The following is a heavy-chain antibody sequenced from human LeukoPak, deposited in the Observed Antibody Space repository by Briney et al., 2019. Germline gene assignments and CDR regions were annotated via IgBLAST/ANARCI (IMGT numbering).Heavy chain of an antibody. CDR2: INPSGGT. CDR1: GDTFSSSH. D-gene: IGHD1-14*01. Sequence: ASVTVSCKASGDTFSSSHIHWVRQAPGQGLEWMGLINPSGGTSHSNTIQGRVTLTRDTFTSTLYMELNSLRSEDTAVYYCAREPTTGSCYFDYWGQGTLVTVSS. J-gene: IGHJ4*02. CDR3: AREPTTGSCYFDY. V-gene: IGHV1-46*01.